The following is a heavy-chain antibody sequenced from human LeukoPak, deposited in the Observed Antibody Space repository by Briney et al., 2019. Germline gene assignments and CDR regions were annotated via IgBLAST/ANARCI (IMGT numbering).Heavy chain of an antibody. D-gene: IGHD5-18*01. CDR1: GFTFSSYA. J-gene: IGHJ5*02. V-gene: IGHV3-30-3*01. Sequence: GGSLRLSCAASGFTFSSYAMHWVRQAPGKGLEWVAVISYDGSNKYYADSVKGRFTISRDNSKNSLYLQMNSLRAEDTAVYYRARYSYGFEWFDPWGQGTLVTVSS. CDR3: ARYSYGFEWFDP. CDR2: ISYDGSNK.